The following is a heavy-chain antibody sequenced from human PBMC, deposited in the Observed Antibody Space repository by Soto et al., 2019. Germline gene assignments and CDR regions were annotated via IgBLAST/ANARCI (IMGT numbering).Heavy chain of an antibody. CDR3: ATAPYYDERLFNY. CDR1: GGSVSRDSYY. J-gene: IGHJ4*02. V-gene: IGHV4-61*03. D-gene: IGHD3-3*01. CDR2: ISNSGST. Sequence: QVQLRESGPGLVKPSETLSLTCTVSGGSVSRDSYYWGWIRQPPGKGREWSGYISNSGSTKYNPSLESRVTVSIDTSKNHLSLYISTVTVADTDVYYCATAPYYDERLFNYGGQGPLFTVSP.